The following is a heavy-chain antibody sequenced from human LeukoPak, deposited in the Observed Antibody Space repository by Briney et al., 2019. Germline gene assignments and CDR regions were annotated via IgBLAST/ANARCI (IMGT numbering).Heavy chain of an antibody. Sequence: GGSLRLSCAASGFTFSIYSMNWVRQAPGKGLERVSSISSSTSYIYYADSVKGRYTISRDNARNSLYLQMNSLRAEDTAVYYCARDLNDAFDIWGQGTMVTVSS. J-gene: IGHJ3*02. CDR3: ARDLNDAFDI. V-gene: IGHV3-21*01. CDR2: ISSSTSYI. CDR1: GFTFSIYS.